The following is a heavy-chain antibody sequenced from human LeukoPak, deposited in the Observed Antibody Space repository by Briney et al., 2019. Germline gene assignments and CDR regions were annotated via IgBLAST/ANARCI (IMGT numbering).Heavy chain of an antibody. J-gene: IGHJ4*02. CDR2: ISYDGSDK. V-gene: IGHV3-30*03. D-gene: IGHD3-10*01. Sequence: GRSLRLSCAASGFTFRNYGMQWVRQAPGKGLEWVALISYDGSDKYYADSVKGRFSISRDNSKNTLYLQMNSLRAEDTAVYYCASLRSGSGTFYNDYWGQGTLVTVSS. CDR3: ASLRSGSGTFYNDY. CDR1: GFTFRNYG.